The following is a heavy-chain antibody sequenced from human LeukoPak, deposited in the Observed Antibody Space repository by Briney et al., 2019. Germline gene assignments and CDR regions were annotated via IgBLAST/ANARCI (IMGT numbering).Heavy chain of an antibody. CDR1: GFTFTGYF. J-gene: IGHJ5*02. Sequence: ASVKVSCKTSGFTFTGYFLHWVRQAPGQGLEWMGRINPNSGGANYAQNFQGRVSMTRDTFKNTAYMELNGLTFDDTALYFCAKGWVVNYYGSSRNYFDPWGQGTLVTVSS. D-gene: IGHD3-10*01. CDR3: AKGWVVNYYGSSRNYFDP. CDR2: INPNSGGA. V-gene: IGHV1-2*02.